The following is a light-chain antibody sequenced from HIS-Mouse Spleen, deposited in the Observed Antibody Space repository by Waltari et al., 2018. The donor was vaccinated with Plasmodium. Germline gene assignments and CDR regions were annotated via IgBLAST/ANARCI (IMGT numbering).Light chain of an antibody. CDR1: QSISSW. CDR3: QQYGSSPYT. CDR2: KAS. V-gene: IGKV1-5*03. J-gene: IGKJ2*01. Sequence: TQSPSTLSASVGDRVTITCRASQSISSWLAWYQQKPGKAPKLLIYKASSLESGVPSRFSGSGSGTEFTLTISSLQPDDFATYYCQQYGSSPYTFGQGTKLEIK.